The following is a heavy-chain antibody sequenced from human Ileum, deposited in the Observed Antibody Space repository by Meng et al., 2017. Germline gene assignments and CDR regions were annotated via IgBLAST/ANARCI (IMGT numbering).Heavy chain of an antibody. D-gene: IGHD2-8*01. CDR1: EGSVRSYY. Sequence: SETLSLTCTVSEGSVRSYYWNWIRQSAGKGLEWLGRIYTSGGTYYNPSLESRITISMDTSNNQVSLKLRSVTAADTALYYCATDLLITTNAFDIWGQGIMVTVS. J-gene: IGHJ3*02. V-gene: IGHV4-4*07. CDR3: ATDLLITTNAFDI. CDR2: IYTSGGT.